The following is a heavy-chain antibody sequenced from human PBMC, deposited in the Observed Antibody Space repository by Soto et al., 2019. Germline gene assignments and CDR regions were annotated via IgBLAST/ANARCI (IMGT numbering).Heavy chain of an antibody. CDR3: ARSPSGYSSSRLGAPEYYFDY. Sequence: QVQLVQSGAEVKKPGSSVKVSCKASGGTFSSYAISWVRQAPGQGLEWMGGIIPIFGTANYAQKFQGRVTITADESTSTAYMELSSLRSEDTAVYYCARSPSGYSSSRLGAPEYYFDYWGQGTLVTVSS. J-gene: IGHJ4*02. CDR1: GGTFSSYA. D-gene: IGHD6-13*01. V-gene: IGHV1-69*01. CDR2: IIPIFGTA.